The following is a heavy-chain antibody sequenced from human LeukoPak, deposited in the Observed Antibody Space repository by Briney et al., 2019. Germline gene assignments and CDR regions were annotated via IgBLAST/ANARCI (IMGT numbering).Heavy chain of an antibody. V-gene: IGHV3-11*06. CDR3: ARDQTYYDFWSGYYSRGDDDAFDI. Sequence: GGSLRLSCTASRFTFSDYYMSWIRQAPGKGLEWVSYISSSSSYTNYADSVKGRFTISRDNAKNSLYLQMNSLRAEDTAVYYCARDQTYYDFWSGYYSRGDDDAFDIWGQGTMVTVSS. CDR1: RFTFSDYY. D-gene: IGHD3-3*01. CDR2: ISSSSSYT. J-gene: IGHJ3*02.